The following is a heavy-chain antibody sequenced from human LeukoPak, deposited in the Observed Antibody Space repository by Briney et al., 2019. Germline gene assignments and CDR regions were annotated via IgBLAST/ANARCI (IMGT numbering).Heavy chain of an antibody. CDR2: IYTSGST. CDR1: GGSISSGSYY. J-gene: IGHJ5*02. CDR3: ARAVGSSESNWFDP. D-gene: IGHD6-19*01. Sequence: SETLSLTCTVSGGSISSGSYYWRWIRQPAGKGLEWIGRIYTSGSTHYNPSLKSRVTISVDTSKNQFSLNLNSVTAADTAVYYCARAVGSSESNWFDPWGQGTLATVSS. V-gene: IGHV4-61*02.